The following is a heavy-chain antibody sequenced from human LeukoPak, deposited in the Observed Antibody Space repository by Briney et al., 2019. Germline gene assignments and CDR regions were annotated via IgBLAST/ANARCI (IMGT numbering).Heavy chain of an antibody. D-gene: IGHD6-19*01. Sequence: ASVKVSCKASGYTFTGYYMHWVRQAPGQGLEWMGWINPNSGGTNYAQKFQGRVTMTRDTSISTAYMELSRLRAEDTAVYYCAKTDSSGWYRLFLFDYWGQGTLVTVSS. J-gene: IGHJ4*02. V-gene: IGHV1-2*02. CDR2: INPNSGGT. CDR3: AKTDSSGWYRLFLFDY. CDR1: GYTFTGYY.